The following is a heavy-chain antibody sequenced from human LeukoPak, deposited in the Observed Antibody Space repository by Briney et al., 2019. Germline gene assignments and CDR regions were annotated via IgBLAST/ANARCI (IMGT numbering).Heavy chain of an antibody. D-gene: IGHD3/OR15-3a*01. CDR2: ISYDGTNK. J-gene: IGHJ4*02. V-gene: IGHV3-30-3*01. CDR1: GFTFSSYA. Sequence: GGSLRLSCAASGFTFSSYAMHWVRQAPGKGLEWVAVISYDGTNKYYVDSVKGRFTISRDNSKNTLFLQMNSLRAEDTAVYYCAGEAGWTFDYWGQGTLVTVSS. CDR3: AGEAGWTFDY.